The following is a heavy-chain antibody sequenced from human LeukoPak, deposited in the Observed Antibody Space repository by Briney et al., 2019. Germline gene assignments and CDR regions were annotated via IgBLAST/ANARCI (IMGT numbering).Heavy chain of an antibody. CDR2: ISEDGSRR. Sequence: GGSLRLSCAASGFTYSYYAMHWVRQAPGKGLEWVAVISEDGSRRYYADSVKGRFTISRDNSKNTLNLQMHSLRPEDTAVYYCARVNSSGWSVPLDYWGQGTLVSVSP. J-gene: IGHJ4*02. CDR1: GFTYSYYA. V-gene: IGHV3-30-3*01. D-gene: IGHD6-13*01. CDR3: ARVNSSGWSVPLDY.